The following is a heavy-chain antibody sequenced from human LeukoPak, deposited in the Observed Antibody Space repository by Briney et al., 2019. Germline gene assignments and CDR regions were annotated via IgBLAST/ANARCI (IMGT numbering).Heavy chain of an antibody. CDR3: ASLYGGFYY. CDR1: GFTFSSYE. Sequence: GGSLRLSCAASGFTFSSYEVNWVRQAPGKGLEWVSYISSSGSTIYYADSVKGRFTISRDNAKNSLYLQMNSLRAEDTAVYYCASLYGGFYYWGQGTLVTVSS. V-gene: IGHV3-48*03. CDR2: ISSSGSTI. J-gene: IGHJ4*02. D-gene: IGHD4-23*01.